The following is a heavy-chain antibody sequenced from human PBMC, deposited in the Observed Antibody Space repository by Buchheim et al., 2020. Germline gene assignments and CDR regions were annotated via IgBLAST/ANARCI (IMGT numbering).Heavy chain of an antibody. CDR3: AREGVSRERVSNWFDP. J-gene: IGHJ5*02. Sequence: QVQLVESGGGVVQPGRSLRLSCAASGFTFSSYAMHWVRQAPGKGLEWVAVISYDGSNKYYADSVKGRFTISRDNSKNTLYLQMNSLRAEDTAVYYCAREGVSRERVSNWFDPWGRGTL. CDR1: GFTFSSYA. D-gene: IGHD3-10*01. CDR2: ISYDGSNK. V-gene: IGHV3-30-3*01.